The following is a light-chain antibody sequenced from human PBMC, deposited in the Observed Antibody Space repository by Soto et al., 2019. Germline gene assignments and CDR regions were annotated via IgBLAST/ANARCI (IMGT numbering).Light chain of an antibody. CDR1: SSNIGSST. Sequence: QSVLTQPPSASDTPGQRVTISCSGSSSNIGSSTVNWYQQLPGTAPKLLIYADNQRPSGVPDRLSGSKSGTSASLAISGLQSEDEAEYYCAAWDGSLNEWVFGRGTKLTVL. CDR2: ADN. V-gene: IGLV1-44*01. J-gene: IGLJ3*02. CDR3: AAWDGSLNEWV.